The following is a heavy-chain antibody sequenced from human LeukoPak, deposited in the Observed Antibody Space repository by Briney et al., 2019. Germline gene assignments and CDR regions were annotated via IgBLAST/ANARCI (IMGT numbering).Heavy chain of an antibody. J-gene: IGHJ4*02. CDR2: IRYDGSNK. CDR3: AKGPGYCSSTNCYYFDY. Sequence: GGSLRLSCAASGFTFSSYGMHWVRQAPGKGLEWVAFIRYDGSNKYYADSVKGRFTISRDNSKNTLYLQMSSLGAEDAAVYYCAKGPGYCSSTNCYYFDYWGQGTLVTVSS. V-gene: IGHV3-30*02. CDR1: GFTFSSYG. D-gene: IGHD2-2*01.